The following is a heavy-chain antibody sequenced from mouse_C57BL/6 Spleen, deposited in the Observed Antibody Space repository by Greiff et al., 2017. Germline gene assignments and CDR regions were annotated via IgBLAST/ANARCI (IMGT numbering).Heavy chain of an antibody. CDR1: GFTFSDYG. CDR3: ARSYGRTAWFAY. V-gene: IGHV5-17*01. D-gene: IGHD1-1*01. Sequence: DVKLVESGGGLVKPGGSLKLSCAASGFTFSDYGMHWVRQAPGKGLEWVAYISSGSSTIYYADTVKGRFTISRDNARNTLFLQMTSLRSEDTVMYYGARSYGRTAWFAYWGQGTLVTVSA. J-gene: IGHJ3*01. CDR2: ISSGSSTI.